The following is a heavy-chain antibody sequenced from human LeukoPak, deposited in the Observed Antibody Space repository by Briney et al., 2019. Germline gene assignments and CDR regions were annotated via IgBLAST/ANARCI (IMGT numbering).Heavy chain of an antibody. J-gene: IGHJ6*03. V-gene: IGHV3-21*01. CDR1: GFTFSSYS. D-gene: IGHD3-3*01. CDR3: AREGGDFWSGYWDYYYYYMDV. Sequence: GGSLRLSCAASGFTFSSYSMNWVRQAPGKGLEWVSSISSSSSYIYYADSVKGRFTISRDNAKNSLYLQMNSLRAEDTAVYYCAREGGDFWSGYWDYYYYYMDVWGKGTTVTVSS. CDR2: ISSSSSYI.